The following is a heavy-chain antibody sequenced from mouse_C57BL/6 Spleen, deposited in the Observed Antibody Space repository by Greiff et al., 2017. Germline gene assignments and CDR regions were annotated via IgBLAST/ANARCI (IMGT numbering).Heavy chain of an antibody. CDR2: IRSKSSNYAT. Sequence: EVQLVESGGGLVQPKGSLKLSCAASGFTFNTYAMHWVRQAPGKGLEWVARIRSKSSNYATYYADSVKDRFTISRDDSQSMLYLQRNNLKTEDTAMYYWGRERGGYAMDYWGQGTSVTVSS. CDR1: GFTFNTYA. CDR3: GRERGGYAMDY. J-gene: IGHJ4*01. V-gene: IGHV10-3*01.